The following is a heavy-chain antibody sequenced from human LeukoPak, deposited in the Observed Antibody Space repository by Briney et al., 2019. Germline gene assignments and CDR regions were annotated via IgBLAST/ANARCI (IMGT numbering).Heavy chain of an antibody. V-gene: IGHV3-7*01. CDR1: GFTFSSYW. Sequence: GGSLRLSCAASGFTFSSYWMSWVRQAPGKGLEWVANIKQDGSEKYYVDSVKGRFTISRDNAKNTLYLQMNSLRAEDTAVYYCARDERNYYDSSGYHYYFDYWGQGTLVTVSS. CDR3: ARDERNYYDSSGYHYYFDY. CDR2: IKQDGSEK. D-gene: IGHD3-22*01. J-gene: IGHJ4*02.